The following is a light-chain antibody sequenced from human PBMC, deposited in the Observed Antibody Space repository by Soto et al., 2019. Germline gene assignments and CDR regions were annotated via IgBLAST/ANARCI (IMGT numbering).Light chain of an antibody. CDR2: AAS. J-gene: IGKJ1*01. CDR1: QSVSIY. V-gene: IGKV1-39*01. CDR3: EQSYTSPPRT. Sequence: DIQMTQSPSSLSASIGDRVTITCRTSQSVSIYLNWYQKKPGKAPKLLIHAASNLQSGVPSRFSSSGSGTDFTLTISSLQPEDVATYYCEQSYTSPPRTFGQGNTLEIK.